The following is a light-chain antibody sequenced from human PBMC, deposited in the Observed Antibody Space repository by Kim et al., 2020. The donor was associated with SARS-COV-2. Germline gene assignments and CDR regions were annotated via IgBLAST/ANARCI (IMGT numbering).Light chain of an antibody. V-gene: IGLV8-61*01. CDR2: STN. Sequence: GGTVTLTGGLSSGSVSTSSYPSGYQQTPGQAPRTLIYSTNTRSSGVPDRFSGSILGNKAALTITGAQADDESDYYCVLYMGSGSWVFGGGTQLTVL. CDR1: SGSVSTSSY. J-gene: IGLJ3*02. CDR3: VLYMGSGSWV.